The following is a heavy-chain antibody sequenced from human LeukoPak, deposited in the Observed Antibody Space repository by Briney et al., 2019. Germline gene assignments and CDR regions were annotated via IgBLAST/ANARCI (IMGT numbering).Heavy chain of an antibody. D-gene: IGHD6-13*01. Sequence: ASVKVSCKASGYTFTSYDINWVRQATGQGLEWMGWMNPNSGNTGYAQKFQGRVTMTRNTSISTAYMELSSLRSEDTAVYYCARGGGSSWYYYYYYMDVWGKGTTVTVSS. CDR3: ARGGGSSWYYYYYYMDV. CDR1: GYTFTSYD. J-gene: IGHJ6*03. CDR2: MNPNSGNT. V-gene: IGHV1-8*01.